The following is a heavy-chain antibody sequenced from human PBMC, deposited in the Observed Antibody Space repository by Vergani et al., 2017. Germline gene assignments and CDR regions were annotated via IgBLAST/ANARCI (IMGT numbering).Heavy chain of an antibody. CDR2: IKEDGGEK. D-gene: IGHD3-10*01. V-gene: IGHV3-7*01. CDR1: GFTFSACP. J-gene: IGHJ6*02. Sequence: EVQLLQSGGGVIQPGGSVRLSCAASGFTFSACPMTWVRQAPGKGLEWVANIKEDGGEKYYVDSVKGRFTISRNNGKNSLYMQMNSLRAEDTAVYYCARDRYYLGSGSYPYFYYYGLDVWGQGTAVTVSS. CDR3: ARDRYYLGSGSYPYFYYYGLDV.